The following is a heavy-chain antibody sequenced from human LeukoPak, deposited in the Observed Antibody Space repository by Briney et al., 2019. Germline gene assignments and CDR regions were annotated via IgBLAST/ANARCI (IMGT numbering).Heavy chain of an antibody. CDR3: ASGGLRSFSVDY. CDR2: INSDGSST. Sequence: SGGSLRLSCVASGFTFNSYWMHWVRQAPGKGLVWVSRINSDGSSTSYADSVKGRFTISRDNAKNTLYLQKNSLRAEDAAVYYCASGGLRSFSVDYWGQGTLVTVSS. V-gene: IGHV3-74*01. D-gene: IGHD3-16*01. J-gene: IGHJ4*02. CDR1: GFTFNSYW.